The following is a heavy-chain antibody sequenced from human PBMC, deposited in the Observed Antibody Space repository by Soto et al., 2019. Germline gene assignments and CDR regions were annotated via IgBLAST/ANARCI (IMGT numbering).Heavy chain of an antibody. V-gene: IGHV6-1*01. CDR2: TYYRSRWYS. CDR3: ARSAEASDYYYYGISF. CDR1: GDTVSSNSVA. Sequence: SQTLEGNCVGSGDTVSSNSVAWNWVRKSPSRGLEWLGRTYYRSRWYSDYAVSVRSRIDINADTSKNQVSLQLNSVTPEDTAVYYCARSAEASDYYYYGISFWGHLPTFTVSS. J-gene: IGHJ6*02.